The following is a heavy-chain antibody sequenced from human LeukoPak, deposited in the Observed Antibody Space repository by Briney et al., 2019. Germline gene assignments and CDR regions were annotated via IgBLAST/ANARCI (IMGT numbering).Heavy chain of an antibody. CDR2: ISGSSSTI. V-gene: IGHV3-48*01. Sequence: PGGSLRLSCAASEFTFNNYGMNWVRQAPGKGLEWVSYISGSSSTIYYADSVKGRFTISRNNVRNSLYLQMNSLRAEDTAVYYCVRGSCTGTSCYDYWGQGTLVTVSS. D-gene: IGHD2-2*01. CDR1: EFTFNNYG. CDR3: VRGSCTGTSCYDY. J-gene: IGHJ4*02.